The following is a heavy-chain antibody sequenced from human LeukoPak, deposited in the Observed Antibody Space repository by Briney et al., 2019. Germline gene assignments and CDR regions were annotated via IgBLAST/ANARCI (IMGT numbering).Heavy chain of an antibody. CDR3: ATGAMVYEY. Sequence: ASVKVSCKVSGSTLTEISIDWVRQAPGKGLECMGTFGPQVGETIHAQKLQGRLKMTADTSTGTAYMEMTSLQSEDTAVYYCATGAMVYEYWGQGTLVTVSS. V-gene: IGHV1-24*01. CDR2: FGPQVGET. J-gene: IGHJ4*02. D-gene: IGHD3-10*01. CDR1: GSTLTEIS.